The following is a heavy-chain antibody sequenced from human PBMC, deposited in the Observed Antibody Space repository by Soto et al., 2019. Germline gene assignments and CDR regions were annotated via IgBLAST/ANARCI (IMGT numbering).Heavy chain of an antibody. Sequence: PSETLSLTCTVSGGSITTYQWSWTRQPPGKGLEWIGGYSGFTNYNPSLESRATISVDHSKNQFFLTLRSVTAADTAVYYCARDYGDYSFFFDYWGQGALVTVSS. V-gene: IGHV4-59*01. D-gene: IGHD4-17*01. CDR1: GGSITTYQ. CDR2: YSGFT. CDR3: ARDYGDYSFFFDY. J-gene: IGHJ4*02.